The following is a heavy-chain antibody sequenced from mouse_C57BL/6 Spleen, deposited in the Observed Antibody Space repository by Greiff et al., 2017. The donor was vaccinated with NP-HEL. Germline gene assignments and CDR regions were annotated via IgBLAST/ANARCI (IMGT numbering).Heavy chain of an antibody. D-gene: IGHD1-1*01. CDR3: ARDGDYGSSYDAMDY. J-gene: IGHJ4*01. Sequence: QVQLQQPGAELVRPGTSVKLSCKASGYTFTSYWMHWVKQRPGQGLEWIGVIDPSDSYTNYNQKFKGKATLTVDTSSSTAYMQLSSLTSEDSAVYYCARDGDYGSSYDAMDYWGQGTSVTVSS. CDR2: IDPSDSYT. CDR1: GYTFTSYW. V-gene: IGHV1-59*01.